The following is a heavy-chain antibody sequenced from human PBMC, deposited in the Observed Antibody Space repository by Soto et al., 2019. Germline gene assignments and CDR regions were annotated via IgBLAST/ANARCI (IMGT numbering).Heavy chain of an antibody. CDR2: ISSSSSTI. Sequence: EVQLVESGGGLVQPGGSVRLSCAASGFTFSSYSMNWVRQAPGKGLEWVSYISSSSSTIYYADSVKGRFTISRDNAKNSLYRQMNSLRDEGTAVYYCASSTGDWYVCWGQGTLVTVSS. CDR3: ASSTGDWYVC. V-gene: IGHV3-48*02. D-gene: IGHD7-27*01. CDR1: GFTFSSYS. J-gene: IGHJ4*02.